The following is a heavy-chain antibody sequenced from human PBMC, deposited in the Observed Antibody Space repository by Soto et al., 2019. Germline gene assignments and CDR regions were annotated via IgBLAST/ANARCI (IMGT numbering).Heavy chain of an antibody. D-gene: IGHD6-19*01. J-gene: IGHJ6*02. CDR1: GFTFGDYA. V-gene: IGHV3-9*01. CDR2: ISRNSGSI. CDR3: AKSMSGWDGLDYFGLDV. Sequence: EVQLVESGGDLVQPGGSLRLSCAASGFTFGDYAMHWVRQVPGKGLERVSGISRNSGSIAYADSVKGRFTISRDNAXNXPYLQMNSLRTKDTALYYGAKSMSGWDGLDYFGLDVWGQGTTVTVSS.